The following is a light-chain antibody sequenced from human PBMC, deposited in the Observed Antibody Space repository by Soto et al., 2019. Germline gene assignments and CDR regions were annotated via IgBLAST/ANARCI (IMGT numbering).Light chain of an antibody. CDR1: QSLSSN. CDR3: QHSRA. J-gene: IGKJ1*01. Sequence: ESVLTQSPATLSLSPGERATLSCRASQSLSSNVAWYQQKPGQAPRLLMYDTSKRATGIPARFSGSGSGTDFTLTISSPEPEDFAVYYCQHSRAFGQGTKVEIK. CDR2: DTS. V-gene: IGKV3-11*01.